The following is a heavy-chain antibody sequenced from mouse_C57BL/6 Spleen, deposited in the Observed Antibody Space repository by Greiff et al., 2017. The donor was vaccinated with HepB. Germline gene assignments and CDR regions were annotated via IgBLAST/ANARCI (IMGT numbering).Heavy chain of an antibody. CDR1: GYTFTDYY. CDR2: INPNNGGT. Sequence: EVQLQQSGPELVKPGASVKISCKASGYTFTDYYMNWVKQSHGKSLEWIGDINPNNGGTSYNQKFKGKATLTVDKSSSTAYMELRSLTSEDSAVYYCARGGSYYDPYYFDYWGQGTTLTVSS. V-gene: IGHV1-26*01. D-gene: IGHD2-10*01. CDR3: ARGGSYYDPYYFDY. J-gene: IGHJ2*01.